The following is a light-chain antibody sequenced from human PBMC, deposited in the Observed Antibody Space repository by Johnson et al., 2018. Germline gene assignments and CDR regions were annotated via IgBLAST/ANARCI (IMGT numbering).Light chain of an antibody. CDR3: GTWDSSLSAGNV. Sequence: QSVLTQPPSVSAAPGQKVTISCSGSSSNIGNNYVSWYQQLPGTAPKLLIYENNKRPSGIPDRFSGSKSGTSATLGITGLQNGEEADYYCGTWDSSLSAGNVFVTGTKFTVL. J-gene: IGLJ1*01. V-gene: IGLV1-51*02. CDR1: SSNIGNNY. CDR2: ENN.